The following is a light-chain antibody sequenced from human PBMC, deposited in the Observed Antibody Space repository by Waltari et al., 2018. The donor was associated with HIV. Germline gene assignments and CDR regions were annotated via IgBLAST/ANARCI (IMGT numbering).Light chain of an antibody. CDR2: SDN. Sequence: QSVLAQPPSASGTPGQRVTISCSGTTSTIGTNSVNWYQQLPGTAPKLLIFSDNQRPSGFPDRCSGSKSGTSASLAISGLQSEDEGDYYCAAWDDSLAEPYVLFGGGTRLTVL. CDR1: TSTIGTNS. J-gene: IGLJ2*01. V-gene: IGLV1-44*01. CDR3: AAWDDSLAEPYVL.